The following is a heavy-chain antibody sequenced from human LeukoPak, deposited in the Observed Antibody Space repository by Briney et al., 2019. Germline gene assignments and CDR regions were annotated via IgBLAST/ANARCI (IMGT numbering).Heavy chain of an antibody. J-gene: IGHJ4*02. CDR1: GGSISSGSYY. CDR2: SYTSWNS. D-gene: IGHD3-22*01. CDR3: ARVRHYYDSSGYSPGGTYYFDY. V-gene: IGHV4-61*02. Sequence: AWETLSLTCTVSGGSISSGSYYLAWIRQPAGKGLELICRSYTSWNSTYNHTLKRRVTISVDPCKNQFSLKLSSATAADTAVYYCARVRHYYDSSGYSPGGTYYFDYWGQGTLVPVSS.